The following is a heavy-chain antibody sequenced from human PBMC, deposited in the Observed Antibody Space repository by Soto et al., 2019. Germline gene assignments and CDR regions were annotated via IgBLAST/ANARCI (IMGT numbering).Heavy chain of an antibody. D-gene: IGHD3-3*01. CDR2: INAGHGNT. Sequence: QVQLVQSGAEVRKPGASVKVSCKAYGYTFTSSESIHWVRHAPGQSLEWLGWINAGHGNTKYSQKFQVRVTISTDTSANTSYMELSSLKSDDTAVYYCARDVAGNYGYYYNGLDVWGQGNTVSVSS. V-gene: IGHV1-3*01. CDR1: GYTFTSSES. J-gene: IGHJ6*02. CDR3: ARDVAGNYGYYYNGLDV.